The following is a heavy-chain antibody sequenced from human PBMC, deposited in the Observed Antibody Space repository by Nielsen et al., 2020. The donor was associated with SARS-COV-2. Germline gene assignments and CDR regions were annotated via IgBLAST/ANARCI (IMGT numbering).Heavy chain of an antibody. J-gene: IGHJ4*02. CDR2: IYTSGST. D-gene: IGHD6-13*01. V-gene: IGHV4-59*10. CDR1: GGSFSGYY. CDR3: ARGRWRGIAAAGTRVYFDY. Sequence: SETLSLTCAVYGGSFSGYYWSWIRQPAGKGLEWIGRIYTSGSTNYNPSLKSRVTMSVDTSKNQFSLKLSSVTAADTAVYYCARGRWRGIAAAGTRVYFDYWGQGTLVTVSS.